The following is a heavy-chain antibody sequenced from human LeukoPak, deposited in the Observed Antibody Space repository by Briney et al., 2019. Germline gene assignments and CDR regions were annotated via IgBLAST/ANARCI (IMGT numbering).Heavy chain of an antibody. Sequence: GGSLRLACVASGFDFSTYWLSCVRQAPGDRLEWVANTRADVAPSFHVDSVKGRFTNSRDHAQNSLYLQMSSLRAEDTAVYYCARDGFGGFLVRWGQGALVIVSS. CDR2: TRADVAPS. V-gene: IGHV3-7*01. CDR1: GFDFSTYW. J-gene: IGHJ4*02. CDR3: ARDGFGGFLVR. D-gene: IGHD3-10*01.